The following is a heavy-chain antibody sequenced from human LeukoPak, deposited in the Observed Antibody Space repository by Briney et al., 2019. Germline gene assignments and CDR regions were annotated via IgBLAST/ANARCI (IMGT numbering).Heavy chain of an antibody. CDR2: INPNSDGT. J-gene: IGHJ4*02. CDR3: ARTPVLLWFGELLFDY. D-gene: IGHD3-10*01. Sequence: ASVKVSCKASGYTFTSYDINWVRQAPGQGPEWMGWINPNSDGTKFAQKFQGRVTMTRDTSISTAYMELSRLESDDTAVYYCARTPVLLWFGELLFDYWGQGTLVTVSS. CDR1: GYTFTSYD. V-gene: IGHV1-2*02.